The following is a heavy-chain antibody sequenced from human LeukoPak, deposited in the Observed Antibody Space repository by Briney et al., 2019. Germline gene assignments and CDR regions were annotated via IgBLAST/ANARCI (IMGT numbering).Heavy chain of an antibody. Sequence: SETLSLTCTVSGGSISSYSWSWIRQPPRKGLEWIGNIYYNGSTKYNSSLKGRLTISVDTSKNQFSLKLSSVTAADTAVYYCARDQWNPLLDEGNWFDPWGQGTLVTVSS. CDR3: ARDQWNPLLDEGNWFDP. J-gene: IGHJ5*02. CDR2: IYYNGST. D-gene: IGHD6-19*01. CDR1: GGSISSYS. V-gene: IGHV4-59*01.